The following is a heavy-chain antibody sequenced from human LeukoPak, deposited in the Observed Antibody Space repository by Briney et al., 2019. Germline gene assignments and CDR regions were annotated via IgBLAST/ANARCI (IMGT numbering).Heavy chain of an antibody. J-gene: IGHJ4*02. CDR2: ISGSGGST. CDR1: GFTFSNYA. V-gene: IGHV3-23*01. Sequence: GGSLRLSCTASGFTFSNYAMSWVRQAPGKGLEWVSAISGSGGSTFNADSVKGRFTISRDNSKNTLYLQMSSLRAEDTAVYYCAKDVFELYDIYDHWGQGTLVTVSS. CDR3: AKDVFELYDIYDH. D-gene: IGHD3-9*01.